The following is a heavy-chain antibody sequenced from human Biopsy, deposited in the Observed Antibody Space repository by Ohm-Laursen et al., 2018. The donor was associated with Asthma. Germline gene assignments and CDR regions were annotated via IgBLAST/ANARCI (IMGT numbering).Heavy chain of an antibody. Sequence: GASVKVSCKASGGTFSSNSINWVRQAPGQGLEWMGRIIPIFGPTNYAQKFQGRVTISADDSTSTAYMELGSLSSEDTALYYCARGPEYVRSSGALDYWGQGTLVTVSS. J-gene: IGHJ4*02. CDR2: IIPIFGPT. CDR1: GGTFSSNS. CDR3: ARGPEYVRSSGALDY. V-gene: IGHV1-69*15. D-gene: IGHD2-2*01.